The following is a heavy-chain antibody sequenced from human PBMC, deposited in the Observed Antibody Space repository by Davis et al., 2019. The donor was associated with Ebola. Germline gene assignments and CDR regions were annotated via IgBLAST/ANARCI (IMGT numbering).Heavy chain of an antibody. CDR2: IYSGGST. CDR3: ARGPNYYYYGMDV. Sequence: PGGSLRLSCAASGFTVSSNYMSWVRQAPGKGLEWVSVIYSGGSTYYADSVKGRFTISRDNSKNTLYLQMNSLRAEDTAVYYCARGPNYYYYGMDVWGQGTTVTVSS. V-gene: IGHV3-53*01. CDR1: GFTVSSNY. J-gene: IGHJ6*02.